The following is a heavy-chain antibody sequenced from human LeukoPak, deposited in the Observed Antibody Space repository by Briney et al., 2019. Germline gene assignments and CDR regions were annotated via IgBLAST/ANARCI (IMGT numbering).Heavy chain of an antibody. Sequence: PGGSLRLSCAASGFTFSSYSMNWVRQAPGKGLEWVSSISSSSYIYYADSVKGRFTISRDNAKNSLYLQMNSLRAEDTAVYYCARDRSPHRFDPWGQGTLVTVSS. CDR1: GFTFSSYS. J-gene: IGHJ5*02. CDR3: ARDRSPHRFDP. V-gene: IGHV3-21*01. CDR2: ISSSSYI.